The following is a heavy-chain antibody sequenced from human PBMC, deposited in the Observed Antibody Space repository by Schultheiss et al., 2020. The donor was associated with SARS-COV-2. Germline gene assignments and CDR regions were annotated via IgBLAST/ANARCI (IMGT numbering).Heavy chain of an antibody. J-gene: IGHJ6*03. CDR1: GGSISRNT. V-gene: IGHV4-61*02. Sequence: SETLSLTCDVSGGSISRNTYYWIRQPAGKGLEWIGRVHASGTTDYNPSLKSRVTISVDTSKNQFSLKLSSVTAADTAVYYCARVCSSWTYYYYYYMDVWGKGTTVTVSS. D-gene: IGHD6-13*01. CDR2: VHASGTT. CDR3: ARVCSSWTYYYYYYMDV.